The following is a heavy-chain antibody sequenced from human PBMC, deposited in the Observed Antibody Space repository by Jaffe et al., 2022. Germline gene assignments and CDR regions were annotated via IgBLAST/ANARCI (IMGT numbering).Heavy chain of an antibody. CDR1: GGSISSSSYY. J-gene: IGHJ4*02. Sequence: QLQLQESGPGLVKPSETLSLTCTVSGGSISSSSYYWGWIRQPPGKGLEWIGSIYYSGSTYYNPSLKSRVTISVDTSKNQFSLKLSSVTAADTAVYYCARHGIFEIVVVPAAMYYFDYWGQGTLVTVSS. CDR2: IYYSGST. CDR3: ARHGIFEIVVVPAAMYYFDY. D-gene: IGHD2-2*01. V-gene: IGHV4-39*01.